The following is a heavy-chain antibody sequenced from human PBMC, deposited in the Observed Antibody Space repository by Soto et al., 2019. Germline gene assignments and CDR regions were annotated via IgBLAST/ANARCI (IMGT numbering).Heavy chain of an antibody. CDR1: GGSISSYY. V-gene: IGHV4-59*01. CDR3: ARGIRGYSYGYYFQH. CDR2: IYYSGST. D-gene: IGHD5-18*01. J-gene: IGHJ1*01. Sequence: TSETLSLTCTVSGGSISSYYWSWIRQPPGKGLEWIGYIYYSGSTNYNPSLKSRVTISVDTSKNQFSLKLSSVTAADTAVYYCARGIRGYSYGYYFQHWGQGTLVTVSS.